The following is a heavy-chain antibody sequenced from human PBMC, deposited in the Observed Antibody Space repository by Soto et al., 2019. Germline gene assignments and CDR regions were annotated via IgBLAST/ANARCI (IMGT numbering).Heavy chain of an antibody. Sequence: QVQLVQSGAEVKKPGSSVKVSCKASGGTFSSYTISWVRQAPGQGLEWMGRIIPILGIANYAQKFQGRVTITADKSTSTAYMELSSLRSEDTAVYYCGSSPCYGSGSIDAFDIWGQGTMVTVSS. CDR3: GSSPCYGSGSIDAFDI. V-gene: IGHV1-69*02. D-gene: IGHD3-10*01. J-gene: IGHJ3*02. CDR1: GGTFSSYT. CDR2: IIPILGIA.